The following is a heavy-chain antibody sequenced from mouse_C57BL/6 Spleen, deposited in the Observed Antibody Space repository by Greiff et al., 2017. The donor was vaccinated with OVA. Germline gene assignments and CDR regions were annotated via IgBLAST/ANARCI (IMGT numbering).Heavy chain of an antibody. V-gene: IGHV1-55*01. CDR1: GYTFTSYW. Sequence: VQLQQPGAELVKPGASVKMSCKASGYTFTSYWITWVKQRPGQGLEWIGDIYPGSGSTNYNEKFKSKATLTVDTSSSTAYMQLSSLTSEDSAVYYCARKGNYDFYYFDYWGQGTTLTVSS. CDR2: IYPGSGST. CDR3: ARKGNYDFYYFDY. J-gene: IGHJ2*01. D-gene: IGHD2-4*01.